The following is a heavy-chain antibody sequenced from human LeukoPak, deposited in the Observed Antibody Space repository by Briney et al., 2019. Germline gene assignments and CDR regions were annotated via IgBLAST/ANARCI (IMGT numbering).Heavy chain of an antibody. CDR2: IYSGGST. D-gene: IGHD5-12*01. J-gene: IGHJ3*02. CDR1: GFTVSSNY. V-gene: IGHV3-53*01. Sequence: GGSLRLSCAASGFTVSSNYMSWVRQAPGKGLEWVSVIYSGGSTYYADSVKGRFTISSDNSKNTLYLQMNSLRAEDTAVYYCASKEIVVTDDDAFDIWGQGTMVTVSS. CDR3: ASKEIVVTDDDAFDI.